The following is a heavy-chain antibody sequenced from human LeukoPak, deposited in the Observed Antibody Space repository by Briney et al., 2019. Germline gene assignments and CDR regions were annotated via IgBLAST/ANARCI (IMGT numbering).Heavy chain of an antibody. CDR3: TRDRTGTTDY. J-gene: IGHJ4*02. Sequence: GGSLRLSCTASGFTPGDYAMNWVRQAPEKGLGWVGFIRSKAYGGTTEYAASVKGRFTMSRDDSKSIAYLQMNSLKTEDTAVYYCTRDRTGTTDYWGQGTLVTVSS. D-gene: IGHD1-7*01. CDR2: IRSKAYGGTT. V-gene: IGHV3-49*04. CDR1: GFTPGDYA.